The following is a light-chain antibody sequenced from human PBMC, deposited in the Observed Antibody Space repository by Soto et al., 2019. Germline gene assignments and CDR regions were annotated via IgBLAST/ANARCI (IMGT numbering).Light chain of an antibody. CDR3: MQALQSPRT. CDR2: LGS. J-gene: IGKJ2*01. V-gene: IGKV2-28*01. CDR1: QRLLHSNGFNY. Sequence: DVVMTQSPLSLPVTPGEPASISCNSSQRLLHSNGFNYLDWYLQRPGQSPQLLIYLGSNRASGVPDRFSGSGSGTDFTLKISRVEADDVGVYYCMQALQSPRTVGQGSKLEIK.